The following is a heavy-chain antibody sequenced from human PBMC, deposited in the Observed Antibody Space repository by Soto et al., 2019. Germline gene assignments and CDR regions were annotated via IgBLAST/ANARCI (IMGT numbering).Heavy chain of an antibody. CDR1: GFTFSSYG. CDR3: AKDYDYGDYAADY. V-gene: IGHV3-30*18. D-gene: IGHD4-17*01. J-gene: IGHJ4*02. CDR2: ISYDGSNK. Sequence: PGGSLRLSCAASGFTFSSYGMHWVRQAPGKGLEWVAVISYDGSNKYYADSVKGRFTISRDNSKNTLYPQMNSLRAEDTAVYYCAKDYDYGDYAADYWGQGTLVTVSS.